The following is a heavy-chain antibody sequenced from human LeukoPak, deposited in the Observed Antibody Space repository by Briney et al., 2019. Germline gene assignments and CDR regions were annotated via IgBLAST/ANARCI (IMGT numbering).Heavy chain of an antibody. J-gene: IGHJ6*02. Sequence: GGSLRLSCAASGFTVSSNYMSWVRQAPGKRLEWVSVIYSGGSTYYADSVKGRFTIFRDNSKNTLYLQMNSLRAEDTAVYYCARDSGSTMIVVVSGEDGMDVWGQGTTVTVSS. CDR2: IYSGGST. D-gene: IGHD3-22*01. V-gene: IGHV3-53*01. CDR3: ARDSGSTMIVVVSGEDGMDV. CDR1: GFTVSSNY.